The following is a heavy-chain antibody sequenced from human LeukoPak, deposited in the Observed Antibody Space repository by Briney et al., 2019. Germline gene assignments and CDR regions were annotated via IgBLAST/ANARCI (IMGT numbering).Heavy chain of an antibody. CDR3: ARGLGSSWYGYFDY. Sequence: SETLSLTCTVSGGSITSSSYFWGWIRQPPGKGLEWIGEINHSGSTNYNPSLKSRVTISVDTSKNQFSLKLSSVTAADTAVYYCARGLGSSWYGYFDYWGQGTLVTVSS. J-gene: IGHJ4*02. CDR1: GGSITSSSYF. CDR2: INHSGST. V-gene: IGHV4-39*07. D-gene: IGHD6-13*01.